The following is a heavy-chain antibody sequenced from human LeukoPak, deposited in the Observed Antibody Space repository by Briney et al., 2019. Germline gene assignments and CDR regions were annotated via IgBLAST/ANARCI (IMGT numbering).Heavy chain of an antibody. CDR2: ISNDGGGT. V-gene: IGHV3-23*01. CDR1: GFIFNNYG. Sequence: GGSLRLSCAASGFIFNNYGLIWVRQAPGKGLEWVSAISNDGGGTHYADSVKGRFTISRDNSKNTLYLQMNSLRAEDTAVYYCAKAQTYYYDSSGGNNWFDPWGQGTLVTVSS. CDR3: AKAQTYYYDSSGGNNWFDP. J-gene: IGHJ5*02. D-gene: IGHD3-22*01.